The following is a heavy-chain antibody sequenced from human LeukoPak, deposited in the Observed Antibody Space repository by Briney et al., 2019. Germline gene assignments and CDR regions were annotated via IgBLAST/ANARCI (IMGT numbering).Heavy chain of an antibody. J-gene: IGHJ4*02. CDR1: GYTFTSYG. V-gene: IGHV1-18*01. D-gene: IGHD3-22*01. CDR3: ARDFRYDSSGYYVVLLN. Sequence: ASVKVSCKASGYTFTSYGISWVRQAPGQGLEWMGWISAYNGNTNYAQKLQGRVTMTTDTSTSTAYMELSSLRSEDTAVYYCARDFRYDSSGYYVVLLNWGQGTLVTVSS. CDR2: ISAYNGNT.